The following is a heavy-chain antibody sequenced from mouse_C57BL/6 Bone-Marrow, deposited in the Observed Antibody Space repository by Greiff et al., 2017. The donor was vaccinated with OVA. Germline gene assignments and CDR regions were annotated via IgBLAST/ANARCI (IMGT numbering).Heavy chain of an antibody. Sequence: EVMLVESGGGLVKPGGSLKLSCAASGFTFSDYGMHWVRQAPEKGLEWVAYISSGSSTISYADTVKGRFTISRDNAKNTLFLQMTRLRSEDTAMYYCASSSGLLFAYWGQGTLVTVSA. CDR2: ISSGSSTI. V-gene: IGHV5-17*01. CDR3: ASSSGLLFAY. CDR1: GFTFSDYG. D-gene: IGHD2-3*01. J-gene: IGHJ3*01.